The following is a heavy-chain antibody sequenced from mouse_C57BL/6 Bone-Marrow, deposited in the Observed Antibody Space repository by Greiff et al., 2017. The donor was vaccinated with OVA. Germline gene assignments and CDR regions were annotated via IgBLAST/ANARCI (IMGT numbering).Heavy chain of an antibody. CDR3: ARCRDYDYPWFAY. D-gene: IGHD2-4*01. CDR2: INPSSGYT. J-gene: IGHJ3*01. CDR1: GYTFTSYT. V-gene: IGHV1-4*01. Sequence: VQLQQSGAELARPGASVKMSCKASGYTFTSYTMHWVKQRPGQGLEWIGYINPSSGYTKYNQKFKDKATLTADKSSSTAYMQLSSLTSEDSAVYYCARCRDYDYPWFAYWGQGTLVTVSA.